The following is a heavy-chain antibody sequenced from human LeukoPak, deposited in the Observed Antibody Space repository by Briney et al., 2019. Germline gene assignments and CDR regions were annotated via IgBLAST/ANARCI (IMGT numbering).Heavy chain of an antibody. J-gene: IGHJ4*02. CDR1: GLSLSTSGVG. V-gene: IGHV2-5*02. CDR3: AHSSRYYGSGEFGY. CDR2: IYWDDDK. D-gene: IGHD3-10*01. Sequence: SGPTLVSPTQTLTLTCTFSGLSLSTSGVGVGWIRQPPGKALEWLSLIYWDDDKRYSPSLKSRLTITKDTSKNLVVLTMTNMDPVDTATYYCAHSSRYYGSGEFGYWGQGTLVTVSS.